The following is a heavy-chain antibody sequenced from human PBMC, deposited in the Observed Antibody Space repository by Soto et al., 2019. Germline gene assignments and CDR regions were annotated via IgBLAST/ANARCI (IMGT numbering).Heavy chain of an antibody. CDR3: ARGLYSSSSGDWFDP. V-gene: IGHV4-34*01. CDR1: GGSFSGYY. D-gene: IGHD6-6*01. J-gene: IGHJ5*02. CDR2: INHSGST. Sequence: SETLSLTCAVYGGSFSGYYWSWIRQPPGKGLEWIGEINHSGSTNYNPSLKSRVTISVDTSKNQFSLKLSSATAADTAVYYCARGLYSSSSGDWFDPWGQGTLVTVSS.